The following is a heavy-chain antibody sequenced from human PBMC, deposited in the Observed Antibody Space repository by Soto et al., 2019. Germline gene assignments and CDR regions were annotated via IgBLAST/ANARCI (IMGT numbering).Heavy chain of an antibody. V-gene: IGHV1-18*01. Sequence: AASVKVSCKASGYTFTSYGISWVRQAPGQGLEWMGGIIPNNGKANYAQKLQGRVTITTDESTSTAYMELSSLRSEDTAVYYCARRITMVRGVISFIYGMDVWGQGTTVTVSS. CDR1: GYTFTSYG. J-gene: IGHJ6*02. D-gene: IGHD3-10*01. CDR3: ARRITMVRGVISFIYGMDV. CDR2: IIPNNGKA.